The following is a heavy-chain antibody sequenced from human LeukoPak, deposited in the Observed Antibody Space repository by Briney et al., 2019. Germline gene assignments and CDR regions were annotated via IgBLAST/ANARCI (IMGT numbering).Heavy chain of an antibody. Sequence: SETLSLTCAVSGGSISSGGYSWSWIRQPPGKGLEWIGYIYHSGSTYYNPSLKSRVTISVDRSKNQFSLKLSSVTAADTAVYYCARGSTVTPYYYYGMDVWGQGTTVTVSS. CDR3: ARGSTVTPYYYYGMDV. V-gene: IGHV4-30-2*01. CDR1: GGSISSGGYS. D-gene: IGHD4-17*01. J-gene: IGHJ6*02. CDR2: IYHSGST.